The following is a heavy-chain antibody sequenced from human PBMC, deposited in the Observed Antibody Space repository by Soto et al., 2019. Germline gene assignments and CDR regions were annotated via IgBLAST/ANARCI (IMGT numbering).Heavy chain of an antibody. CDR2: ISSSSSYI. CDR3: ARDGVGATTGYFDP. V-gene: IGHV3-21*01. J-gene: IGHJ5*02. D-gene: IGHD1-26*01. CDR1: GFIFSSYS. Sequence: EVQLVESGGGLVKPGGSLRVSCAASGFIFSSYSMNWVRQAPGKGLEWVSSISSSSSYIYYADSVKGRFTISRDNAKNSVSLQMNSLRADDTAVYYCARDGVGATTGYFDPWGQGTLVTVSS.